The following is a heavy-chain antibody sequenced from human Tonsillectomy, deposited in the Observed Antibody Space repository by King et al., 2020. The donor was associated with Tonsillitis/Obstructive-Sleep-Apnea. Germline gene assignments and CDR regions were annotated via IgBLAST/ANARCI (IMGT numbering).Heavy chain of an antibody. V-gene: IGHV1-69*09. D-gene: IGHD1-14*01. CDR3: AXXXXXXXTXXXYKPXXX. CDR2: IIPIFNIA. CDR1: XGXFSGYA. Sequence: VQLVESGAEVKKPGSSVKXSCKASXGXFSGYAINXVRQAPGQGLEWMGRIIPIFNIANYAQKFQGRVTITADKSTSTAYMELNSLRSEDTAMYYCAXXXXXXXTXXXYKPXXXWXXXTLVTV. J-gene: IGHJ4*01.